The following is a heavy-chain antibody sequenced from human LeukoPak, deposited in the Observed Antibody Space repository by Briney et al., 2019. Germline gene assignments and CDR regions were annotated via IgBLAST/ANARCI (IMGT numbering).Heavy chain of an antibody. Sequence: PGGSLRLSCAASGFTFSTYVMSWVRQAPGKGLEWVSLISGDGGSTYYADSVKGRFTISRDNSKNSLYLQMNSLRTEDTALCYCAKDIRAGSRDGYTLFDYWGQGTLVTVSS. J-gene: IGHJ4*02. V-gene: IGHV3-43*02. CDR3: AKDIRAGSRDGYTLFDY. CDR2: ISGDGGST. D-gene: IGHD5-24*01. CDR1: GFTFSTYV.